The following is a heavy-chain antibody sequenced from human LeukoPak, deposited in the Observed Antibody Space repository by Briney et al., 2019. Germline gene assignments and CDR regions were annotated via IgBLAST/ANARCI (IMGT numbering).Heavy chain of an antibody. Sequence: PSETLSLTCTVSGGSISSSSYYWGWIRQPPEKGLEWIGSIFHTGGTYYSPSLKSRVTISVDTSKNQFSLKLTSVTAADTAVYYCARDGPIKWGQGTLVTVSS. CDR1: GGSISSSSYY. CDR2: IFHTGGT. D-gene: IGHD5-24*01. J-gene: IGHJ4*02. V-gene: IGHV4-39*07. CDR3: ARDGPIK.